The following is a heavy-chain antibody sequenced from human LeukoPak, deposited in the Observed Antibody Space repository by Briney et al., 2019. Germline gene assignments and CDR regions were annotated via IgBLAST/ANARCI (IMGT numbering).Heavy chain of an antibody. J-gene: IGHJ4*02. CDR3: ARGDGYNRLGY. CDR2: ISRSGSSI. Sequence: GGSLRLSCAASGFTFSSYPMKWVRQAPGKGLEWVSSISRSGSSIYYADSVKGRFTISRDNAKSSLYLQMNSLRAEDTAVYYCARGDGYNRLGYWGQGTLVTVSS. V-gene: IGHV3-21*01. CDR1: GFTFSSYP. D-gene: IGHD5-24*01.